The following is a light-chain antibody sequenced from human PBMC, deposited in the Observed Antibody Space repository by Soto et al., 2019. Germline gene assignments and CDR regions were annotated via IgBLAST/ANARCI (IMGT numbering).Light chain of an antibody. Sequence: DIQMTQSPSTLSASIGDRVTITCRASESIRIGVAWYQQKPGKAPKLLINKASSLESGVPPRFSGSGSGTEFTLTISSLQPDDFATYYCQQYNTHATFGQGTKVDIK. CDR3: QQYNTHAT. V-gene: IGKV1-5*03. CDR2: KAS. CDR1: ESIRIG. J-gene: IGKJ1*01.